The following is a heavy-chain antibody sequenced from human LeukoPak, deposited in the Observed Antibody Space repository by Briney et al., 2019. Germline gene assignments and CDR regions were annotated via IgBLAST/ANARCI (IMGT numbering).Heavy chain of an antibody. CDR2: INHSGST. V-gene: IGHV4-34*01. CDR1: GGSFSGYY. J-gene: IGHJ4*02. D-gene: IGHD3-22*01. CDR3: ARLRTYYYDSSGYYTHYYFDY. Sequence: SETLSLTCAVYGGSFSGYYWGWIRQPPGKGLEWIGEINHSGSTNYNPSLKSRVTISVDTSKNQFSLKLSSVTAADTAVYYCARLRTYYYDSSGYYTHYYFDYWGQGTLVTVSS.